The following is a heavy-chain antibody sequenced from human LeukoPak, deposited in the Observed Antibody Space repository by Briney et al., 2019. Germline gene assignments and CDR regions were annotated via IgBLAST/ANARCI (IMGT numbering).Heavy chain of an antibody. Sequence: LAGGSLRLSCAASGFTFDNYGMHWVRQAPGKGLEWVAFIRSDGGIKYYADSVKGRFTISRDNSKNTLYLQVNSLRAEDTAVYFCARDTRWTPNLGDYWGQGTLVTVSS. V-gene: IGHV3-30*02. CDR3: ARDTRWTPNLGDY. D-gene: IGHD1-1*01. J-gene: IGHJ4*02. CDR1: GFTFDNYG. CDR2: IRSDGGIK.